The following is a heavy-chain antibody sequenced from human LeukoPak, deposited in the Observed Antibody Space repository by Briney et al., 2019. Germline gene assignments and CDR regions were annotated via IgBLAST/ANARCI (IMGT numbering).Heavy chain of an antibody. D-gene: IGHD1-1*01. J-gene: IGHJ4*02. CDR2: VNPNSGAR. CDR1: GYTFRGYF. V-gene: IGHV1-2*02. Sequence: ASVKVSCKASGYTFRGYFIHWVRQAPGQGLEWMGWVNPNSGARNYAPKFQGRVTMTRDTSITTAYMELNRMTTDDTAVYFCARGEYNRDWPGLLDHWGQGTLVTVSS. CDR3: ARGEYNRDWPGLLDH.